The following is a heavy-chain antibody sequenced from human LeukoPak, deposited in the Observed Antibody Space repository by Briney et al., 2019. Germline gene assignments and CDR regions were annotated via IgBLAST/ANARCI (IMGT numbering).Heavy chain of an antibody. D-gene: IGHD3-22*01. Sequence: SETLSLTCIVSGGSISSYYWTWIRQPPGKGLEWIGEINHSGSTNYNPSLKSRVTISVDTSKNQFSLKLSSVTAADTAVYYCARGHSSGYYLDYWGQGTLVTVSS. V-gene: IGHV4-34*01. CDR1: GGSISSYY. CDR2: INHSGST. CDR3: ARGHSSGYYLDY. J-gene: IGHJ4*02.